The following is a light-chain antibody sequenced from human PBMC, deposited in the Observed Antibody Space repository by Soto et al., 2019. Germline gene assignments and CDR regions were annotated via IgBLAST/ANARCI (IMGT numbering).Light chain of an antibody. V-gene: IGLV2-8*01. CDR3: SSYAGSNDFV. J-gene: IGLJ1*01. CDR2: EVS. Sequence: QSVLAQPPXASGSPGQSVTLSCTGTSSDVGAYDFVSWYQQHPGKAPKLVIFEVSKRPSGVPDRFSGSKSGNTASLTVSGLQAEDEADYYCSSYAGSNDFVFGTGTKVTVL. CDR1: SSDVGAYDF.